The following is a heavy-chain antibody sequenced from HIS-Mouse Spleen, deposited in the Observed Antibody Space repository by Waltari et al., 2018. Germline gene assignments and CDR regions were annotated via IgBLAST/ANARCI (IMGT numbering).Heavy chain of an antibody. CDR2: INPNSGGT. J-gene: IGHJ4*02. D-gene: IGHD7-27*01. CDR1: GYTFTGYY. CDR3: ARGYLTGSYYFDY. Sequence: QVQLVQSGAEVTKPGASVTVSCKASGYTFTGYYMPSVRQAPGQGLEWMGWINPNSGGTNYAQKFQGRVTMTRDTSISTAYMELSRLRSDDTAVYYCARGYLTGSYYFDYWGQGTLVTVSS. V-gene: IGHV1-2*02.